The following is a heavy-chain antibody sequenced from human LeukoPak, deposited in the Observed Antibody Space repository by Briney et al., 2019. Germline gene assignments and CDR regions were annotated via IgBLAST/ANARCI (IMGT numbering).Heavy chain of an antibody. J-gene: IGHJ3*02. Sequence: PSETLSLTCTVSGYSISSTYCWGWIRQPPGKGLEWIGRVCHSGSTYYNPSLKSRVSISVDTSQNQFSLKLSSVTAADTAVYYCARVVHDILTGYYKDAFDIWGQGTMVTVSS. CDR2: VCHSGST. CDR1: GYSISSTYC. D-gene: IGHD3-9*01. V-gene: IGHV4-38-2*02. CDR3: ARVVHDILTGYYKDAFDI.